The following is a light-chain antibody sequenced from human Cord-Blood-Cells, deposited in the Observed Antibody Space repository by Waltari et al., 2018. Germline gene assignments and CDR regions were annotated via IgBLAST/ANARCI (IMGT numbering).Light chain of an antibody. J-gene: IGLJ3*02. CDR3: QSYDSSNQV. Sequence: NFMLTQPHSVSESPGKTVTISCPRSTGSIASNSVQWYQQPPGSSPTTVIYEDNQRPSGVPDRFSGSIDSSSNSASLTISGLKTEDEADYYCQSYDSSNQVFGGGTKLTVL. CDR1: TGSIASNS. V-gene: IGLV6-57*01. CDR2: EDN.